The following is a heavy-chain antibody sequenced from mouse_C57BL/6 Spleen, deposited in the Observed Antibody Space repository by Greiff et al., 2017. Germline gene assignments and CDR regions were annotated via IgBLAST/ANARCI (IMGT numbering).Heavy chain of an antibody. CDR1: GYTFTSYW. D-gene: IGHD2-3*01. Sequence: QVQLKQPGAELVMPGASVKLSCKASGYTFTSYWMHWVKQRPGQGLEWIGEIDPSDSYTNYNQKFKGKSTLTVDKSSSTAYMQLSSLTSEDSAVYYCARGWLLSGEFDYWGQGTTLTVSS. V-gene: IGHV1-69*01. CDR2: IDPSDSYT. J-gene: IGHJ2*01. CDR3: ARGWLLSGEFDY.